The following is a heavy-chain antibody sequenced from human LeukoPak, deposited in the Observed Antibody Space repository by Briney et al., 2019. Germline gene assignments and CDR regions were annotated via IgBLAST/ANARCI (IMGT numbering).Heavy chain of an antibody. CDR1: GFTFSSYS. CDR3: AKDLESANCVGDCYSGFDY. CDR2: IRYDGSNK. J-gene: IGHJ4*02. Sequence: PGGSLRLSCAASGFTFSSYSMNWVRQAPGKGLEWVAYIRYDGSNKYYADSVKGRFTISRDNSKNTVYLQMNSLRAEDTAVYYCAKDLESANCVGDCYSGFDYWGQGTLVTGSS. D-gene: IGHD2-21*01. V-gene: IGHV3-30*02.